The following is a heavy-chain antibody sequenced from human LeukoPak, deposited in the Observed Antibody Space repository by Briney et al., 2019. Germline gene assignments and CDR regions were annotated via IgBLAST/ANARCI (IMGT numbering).Heavy chain of an antibody. D-gene: IGHD3-22*01. CDR2: IYYSGNT. CDR1: GGSMSGSY. Sequence: TSETLSLTCTVSGGSMSGSYWSWIRQPPGKGLEWIGYIYYSGNTNYTPSLKSRVTMSVDTSKNQFSLKLSSVTAADTAVYYCARDRSYDTRIVDFWGQGTLVTVSS. CDR3: ARDRSYDTRIVDF. J-gene: IGHJ4*02. V-gene: IGHV4-59*12.